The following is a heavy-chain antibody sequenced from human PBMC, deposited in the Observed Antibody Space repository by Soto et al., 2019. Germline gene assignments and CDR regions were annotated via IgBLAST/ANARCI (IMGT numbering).Heavy chain of an antibody. D-gene: IGHD3-16*01. CDR1: GYTFTSYG. CDR2: ISAYNGNT. J-gene: IGHJ5*02. V-gene: IGHV1-18*01. CDR3: ARGSVDYVWGINWFDP. Sequence: ASVKLSCKDSGYTFTSYGISWVRQAPEQGLEWMGWISAYNGNTNYAQKLQGRVTMTTDTSTSTAYMELRSLRSDDTAVYYCARGSVDYVWGINWFDPWGQGTLVTVSS.